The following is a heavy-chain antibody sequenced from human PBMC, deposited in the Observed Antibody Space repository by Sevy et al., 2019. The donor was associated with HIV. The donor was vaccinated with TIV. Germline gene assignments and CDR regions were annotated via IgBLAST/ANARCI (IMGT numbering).Heavy chain of an antibody. J-gene: IGHJ4*01. CDR3: ARGGPNQQQLDYFDY. CDR1: GGSMNNFY. D-gene: IGHD6-13*01. V-gene: IGHV4-59*01. Sequence: SETLSLTCSISGGSMNNFYWNWIRQHPGKGLEWIGYIYYNGNRDSNSSLKSRLTISIDTPKNQFSLRLTSLTAADTAVYYCARGGPNQQQLDYFDYWGRGTLVTVSS. CDR2: IYYNGNR.